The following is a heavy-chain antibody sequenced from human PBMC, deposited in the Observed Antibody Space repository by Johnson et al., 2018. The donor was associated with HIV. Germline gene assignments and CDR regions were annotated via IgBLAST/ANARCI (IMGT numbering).Heavy chain of an antibody. J-gene: IGHJ3*02. CDR3: AREGITGTTENAFDI. Sequence: QVQLVESGGGVVQPGGSLRLSCAASGFTFSHYGMHWVRQGPGKGLEWVAVISYDGSNKYYADSVKGRFTISRDNSKNTLFLQMNSLRAEDTAVFYCAREGITGTTENAFDIWGQGTKVTVSS. D-gene: IGHD1-14*01. CDR2: ISYDGSNK. CDR1: GFTFSHYG. V-gene: IGHV3-30*19.